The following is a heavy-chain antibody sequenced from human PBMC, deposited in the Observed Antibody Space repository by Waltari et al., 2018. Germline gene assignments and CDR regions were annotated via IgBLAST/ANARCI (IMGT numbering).Heavy chain of an antibody. Sequence: QLQLQESGPGLVKPSEPLSFTCTVSGGSISSSRYYWGWIRQPPGKGLEWIGSIYYSGSTYYNPSLKSRVTISVDTSKNQFSLKLSSVTAADTAVYYCATKRESSASGFDYWGQGTLVTVSS. V-gene: IGHV4-39*01. CDR1: GGSISSSRYY. D-gene: IGHD6-19*01. CDR2: IYYSGST. CDR3: ATKRESSASGFDY. J-gene: IGHJ4*02.